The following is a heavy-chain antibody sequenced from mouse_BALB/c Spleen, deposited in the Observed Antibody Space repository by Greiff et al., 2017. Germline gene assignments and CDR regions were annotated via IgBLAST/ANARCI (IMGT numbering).Heavy chain of an antibody. J-gene: IGHJ2*01. CDR1: GYTFTSYV. V-gene: IGHV1-14*01. Sequence: EVQLQQSGPELVKPGASVKMSCKASGYTFTSYVMHWVKQKPGQGLEWIGYINPYNDGTKYNEKFKGKATLTSDKSSSTAYMELSSLTSEDSAVYYCARWAPYGSSIFDYWGQGTTLTVSS. D-gene: IGHD1-1*01. CDR2: INPYNDGT. CDR3: ARWAPYGSSIFDY.